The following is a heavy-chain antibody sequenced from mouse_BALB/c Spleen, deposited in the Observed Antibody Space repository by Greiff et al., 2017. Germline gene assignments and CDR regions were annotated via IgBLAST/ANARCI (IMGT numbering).Heavy chain of an antibody. CDR2: ISYSGST. CDR1: GYSITSDYA. CDR3: ARDYGNSWFAY. V-gene: IGHV3-2*02. J-gene: IGHJ3*01. Sequence: EVQLQQSGPGLVKPSQSLSLTCTVTGYSITSDYAWNWIRQFPGNTLEWMGYISYSGSTSYNPSLNSRISITRDTSKNQFFLQLNSVTTEDTATYYCARDYGNSWFAYWGQGTLVTVSA. D-gene: IGHD2-1*01.